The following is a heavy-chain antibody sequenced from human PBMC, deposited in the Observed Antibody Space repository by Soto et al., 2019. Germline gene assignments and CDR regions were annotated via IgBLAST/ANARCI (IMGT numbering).Heavy chain of an antibody. CDR2: INPSGGST. J-gene: IGHJ6*02. CDR1: GYTFTSYY. D-gene: IGHD2-2*03. Sequence: ASVKVSCKASGYTFTSYYMHWVRQAPGQGLEWMGIINPSGGSTSYAQKFQGRVTMTRDTSTSTVYMELSSLRSEDTAVYYCAVDGYCISTSCYEGDCYYYYGMDVWG. V-gene: IGHV1-46*01. CDR3: AVDGYCISTSCYEGDCYYYYGMDV.